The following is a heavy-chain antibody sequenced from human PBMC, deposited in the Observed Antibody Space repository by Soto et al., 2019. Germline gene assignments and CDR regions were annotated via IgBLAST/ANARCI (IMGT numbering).Heavy chain of an antibody. CDR1: GYTFTGFY. J-gene: IGHJ4*02. CDR2: INPNSGDT. CDR3: ATGGSTVTREFDY. V-gene: IGHV1-2*04. D-gene: IGHD4-17*01. Sequence: QVQLVQSGAEVKKPGASVKVSCKASGYTFTGFYMHWVRQAPGQGLEWMGWINPNSGDTEYAQNFQGLFPMTRDPSISTAYMELRRLRSDDTAVYYCATGGSTVTREFDYWGQGTLVSVSS.